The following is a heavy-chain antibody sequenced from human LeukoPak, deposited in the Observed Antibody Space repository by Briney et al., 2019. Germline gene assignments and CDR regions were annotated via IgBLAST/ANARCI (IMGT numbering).Heavy chain of an antibody. V-gene: IGHV1-2*02. CDR3: AREQYGSGGKDY. CDR2: INPDSGAT. CDR1: GYTFTGYY. D-gene: IGHD3-10*01. Sequence: ASVKVSCKASGYTFTGYYMHWVRQAPGQGLEYMGWINPDSGATNYAQKFQGRVTMTRDTSISTSYMEFITVYMELSSLRSDDTVVYFCAREQYGSGGKDYWGQGTLVTIAS. J-gene: IGHJ4*02.